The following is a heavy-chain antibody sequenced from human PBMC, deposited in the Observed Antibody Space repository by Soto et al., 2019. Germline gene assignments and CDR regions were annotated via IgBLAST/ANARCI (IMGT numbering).Heavy chain of an antibody. CDR2: ISWHSGNL. CDR1: GFSFENYA. Sequence: EVQLVESGGGLVQPGRSLRLSCAASGFSFENYAMHWVRQAPGKGLEWVSGISWHSGNLGYADSVRGRFTISRDNAKNSFYMQMNSLRPEDTGLYYCAKDKVYSNYEHYFDYWGQGTLVTVSS. CDR3: AKDKVYSNYEHYFDY. J-gene: IGHJ4*02. V-gene: IGHV3-9*01. D-gene: IGHD4-4*01.